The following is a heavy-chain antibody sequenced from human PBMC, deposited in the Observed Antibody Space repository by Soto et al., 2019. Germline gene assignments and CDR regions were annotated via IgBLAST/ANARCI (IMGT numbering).Heavy chain of an antibody. CDR1: G. CDR3: AREKAYSKDY. CDR2: IWHDGSNK. J-gene: IGHJ4*02. D-gene: IGHD4-4*01. V-gene: IGHV3-33*01. Sequence: GMHWVRQAPGKGLEWVAIIWHDGSNKYYADSVKGRFTISRDNSKNTLYLQMNSLRAEDTAVYYCAREKAYSKDYWGQGTLVTVSS.